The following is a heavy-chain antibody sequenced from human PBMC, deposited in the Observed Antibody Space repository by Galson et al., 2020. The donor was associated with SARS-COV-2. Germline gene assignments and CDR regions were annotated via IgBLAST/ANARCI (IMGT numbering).Heavy chain of an antibody. V-gene: IGHV1-18*01. D-gene: IGHD3-22*01. Sequence: QATGQGLEWMGWISAYNGNTNYAQKLQGRVTMTTDTSTSTAYMELRSLRSDDTAVYYCANKGAYYYDSSGYQDAFDIWGQGTMVTVSS. J-gene: IGHJ3*02. CDR3: ANKGAYYYDSSGYQDAFDI. CDR2: ISAYNGNT.